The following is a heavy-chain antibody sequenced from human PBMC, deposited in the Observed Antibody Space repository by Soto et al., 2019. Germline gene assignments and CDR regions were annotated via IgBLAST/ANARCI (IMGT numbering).Heavy chain of an antibody. Sequence: PSETLSLTCAVYGGSFNGYYWSWIRQPPGKGLEWIGEINHSGSTNYNPSLKSRVTISVDTSKNQFSLKLSSVTAADTAVYYCARVGGDYDFDYWGQGTLVTVSS. D-gene: IGHD4-17*01. CDR2: INHSGST. CDR3: ARVGGDYDFDY. J-gene: IGHJ4*02. CDR1: GGSFNGYY. V-gene: IGHV4-34*01.